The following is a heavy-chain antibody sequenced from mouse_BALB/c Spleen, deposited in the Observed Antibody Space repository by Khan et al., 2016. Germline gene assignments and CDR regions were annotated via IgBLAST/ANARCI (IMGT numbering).Heavy chain of an antibody. CDR2: INPDSYTI. D-gene: IGHD1-1*01. V-gene: IGHV4-1*02. J-gene: IGHJ3*01. CDR3: AVAGYYGYLAY. Sequence: EVKLLESGGGLVHPGGSLKLSCAASGFEFSRYWMSWVRQAPGKGLEWIGEINPDSYTINYTPSIKDKFIISRDNAKNTLYLQMSKVRSEDTAIYYCAVAGYYGYLAYWGQGTLVTVSA. CDR1: GFEFSRYW.